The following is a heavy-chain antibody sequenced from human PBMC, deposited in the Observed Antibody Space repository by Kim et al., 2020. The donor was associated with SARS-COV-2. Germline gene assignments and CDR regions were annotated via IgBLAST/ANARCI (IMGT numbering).Heavy chain of an antibody. CDR1: ESTFNNYG. V-gene: IGHV3-23*01. CDR2: ISSSGDNT. CDR3: ATPSHDPRKDYYGMDV. J-gene: IGHJ6*02. Sequence: GGSLRLSCAASESTFNNYGMNWVRQAPGKGLEWVSAISSSGDNTYYADSVKGRFTISRDNSKNTLYLQMNSLRADDTAVYYCATPSHDPRKDYYGMDVWGQGTTVTVS.